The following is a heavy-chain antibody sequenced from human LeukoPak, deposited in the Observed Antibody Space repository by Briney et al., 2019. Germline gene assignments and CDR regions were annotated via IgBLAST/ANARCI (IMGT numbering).Heavy chain of an antibody. V-gene: IGHV3-11*01. CDR2: ISSSGSTI. J-gene: IGHJ4*02. CDR3: ARFLQLERSFDY. D-gene: IGHD1-1*01. CDR1: GLTFSDYY. Sequence: KPGGSLRLSCAASGLTFSDYYMSWIRQAPGKGLEWVSYISSSGSTIYYADSVKGRFTISRDNAKNSLYLQMNSLRAEDTAVYYCARFLQLERSFDYWGQGTLVTVSS.